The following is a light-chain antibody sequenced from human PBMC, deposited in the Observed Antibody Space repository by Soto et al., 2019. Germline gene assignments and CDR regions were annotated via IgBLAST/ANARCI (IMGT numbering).Light chain of an antibody. CDR2: EVS. CDR3: SSYARNRDVL. V-gene: IGLV2-14*01. Sequence: QSALTQPASVSGSPGQSITISCTGTSSDVGYYNYVSWYQQHPGKAPKLIIYEVSNRPSGVSNRFSGSKSGNTASLTISGLQAEDEADYYCSSYARNRDVLFGGGTKVTVL. J-gene: IGLJ2*01. CDR1: SSDVGYYNY.